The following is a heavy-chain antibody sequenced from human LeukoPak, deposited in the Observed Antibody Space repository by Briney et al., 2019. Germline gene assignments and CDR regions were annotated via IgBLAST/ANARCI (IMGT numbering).Heavy chain of an antibody. V-gene: IGHV1-2*02. CDR3: SIDGAFDY. J-gene: IGHJ4*02. CDR1: GYTFTDYY. D-gene: IGHD3-16*01. Sequence: ASVNLSCKASGYTFTDYYMHWVRNAPGQGLELMGWINPNSGDTNYAHKFQRRVTMTRDTSINTDYMQVSRLTSDDNTVFYCSIDGAFDYWAQGTLFTVSS. CDR2: INPNSGDT.